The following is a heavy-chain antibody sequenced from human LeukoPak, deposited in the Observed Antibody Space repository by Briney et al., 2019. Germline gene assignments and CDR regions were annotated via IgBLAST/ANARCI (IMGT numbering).Heavy chain of an antibody. V-gene: IGHV3-30*19. CDR2: ISYDGSNE. J-gene: IGHJ4*02. CDR1: GFSFSSYG. CDR3: ARDRRSSGYYFH. D-gene: IGHD3-22*01. Sequence: GGSLRLSCAASGFSFSSYGMHWVRQAPGKGLEWLSFISYDGSNEYYADSVKGQFTISRDNSKNTLYLQMNNLRPGDTAVYYCARDRRSSGYYFHWGQGTLVTVSS.